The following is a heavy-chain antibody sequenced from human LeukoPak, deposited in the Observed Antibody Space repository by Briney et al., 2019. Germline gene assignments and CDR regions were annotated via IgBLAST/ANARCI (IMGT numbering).Heavy chain of an antibody. CDR3: ARGSVRLGYGVDY. V-gene: IGHV4-30-4*01. Sequence: SQTLSLTCTVSGRSISSGDYYWSWIRQPPGKGLEWIGYIYYSGSTYYNPSLKSRVTISVDTSKTQFSLKLSSVTAADTAVYYCARGSVRLGYGVDYWGQGTMVTVSS. CDR1: GRSISSGDYY. J-gene: IGHJ4*02. D-gene: IGHD2-15*01. CDR2: IYYSGST.